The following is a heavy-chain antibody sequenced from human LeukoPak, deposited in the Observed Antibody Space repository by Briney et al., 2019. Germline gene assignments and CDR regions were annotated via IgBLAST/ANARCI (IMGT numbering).Heavy chain of an antibody. J-gene: IGHJ6*03. V-gene: IGHV4-39*01. CDR3: ARLICSTSCYYYYYYYMDV. CDR2: IYYSGST. Sequence: SETLSLTCTVSGGSISSSSYYWGWIRQPPGKGLEWIGSIYYSGSTYYNPSLKSRVTISVDTSKNQFSLKLSSVTAADTAVYYCARLICSTSCYYYYYYYMDVWGKGTTVTVS. CDR1: GGSISSSSYY. D-gene: IGHD2-2*01.